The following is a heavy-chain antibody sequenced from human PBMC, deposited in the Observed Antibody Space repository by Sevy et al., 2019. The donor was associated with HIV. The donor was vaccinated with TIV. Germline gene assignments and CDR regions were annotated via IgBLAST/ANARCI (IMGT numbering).Heavy chain of an antibody. Sequence: GGSLRLSCAASGFTFRRYWMSWVRQAPGKGLEWVANIKQDGSEKYYVDSVKGRFTMSRDNAKNSLYLQMNSLRAEDTAVSYCTKMKDDSSGFHLDYWGQGTLVTVSS. V-gene: IGHV3-7*01. D-gene: IGHD3-22*01. CDR1: GFTFRRYW. J-gene: IGHJ4*02. CDR2: IKQDGSEK. CDR3: TKMKDDSSGFHLDY.